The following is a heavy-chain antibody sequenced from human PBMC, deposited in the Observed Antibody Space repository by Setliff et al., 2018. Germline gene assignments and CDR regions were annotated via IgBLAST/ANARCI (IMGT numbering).Heavy chain of an antibody. CDR1: GFTFSDYY. Sequence: GSLRLSCAASGFTFSDYYMSWIRQAPGKGLEWISYITTSGSTIYYVDSVKGRFTISRDNAKNSLYLQMNSLRAEDTAVYYCASHEPWLWNAFDIWGQGTMVTVSS. CDR2: ITTSGSTI. D-gene: IGHD6-19*01. J-gene: IGHJ3*02. V-gene: IGHV3-11*04. CDR3: ASHEPWLWNAFDI.